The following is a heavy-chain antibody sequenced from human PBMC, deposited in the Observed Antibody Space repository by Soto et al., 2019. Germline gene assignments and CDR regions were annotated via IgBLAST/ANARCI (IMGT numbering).Heavy chain of an antibody. J-gene: IGHJ6*02. CDR2: IKQDGSET. CDR1: GFMFSRHW. D-gene: IGHD5-18*01. V-gene: IGHV3-7*01. CDR3: ARDRRRGYSYLSGAYYAIDV. Sequence: PGGSLRLSCAASGFMFSRHWMNWVRQAPGKGLEWVAKIKQDGSETYYVDSVKGRFTISRDNANNSLFLQMNSLRAEDTSLYYCARDRRRGYSYLSGAYYAIDVWGQGTTVTVSS.